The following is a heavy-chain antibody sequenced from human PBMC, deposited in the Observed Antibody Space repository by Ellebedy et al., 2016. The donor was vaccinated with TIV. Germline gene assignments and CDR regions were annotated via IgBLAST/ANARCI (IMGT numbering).Heavy chain of an antibody. CDR3: ARDELHLGELSSRRYYYYGMDV. V-gene: IGHV3-7*03. CDR1: GFTFSSYA. CDR2: IKQDGSEK. J-gene: IGHJ6*02. Sequence: LSLTXXASGFTFSSYAMSWVRQAPGKGLEWVANIKQDGSEKYYVDSVKGRFTISRDNAKNSLYLQMNSLRAEDTAVYYCARDELHLGELSSRRYYYYGMDVWGQGTTVTVSS. D-gene: IGHD3-16*02.